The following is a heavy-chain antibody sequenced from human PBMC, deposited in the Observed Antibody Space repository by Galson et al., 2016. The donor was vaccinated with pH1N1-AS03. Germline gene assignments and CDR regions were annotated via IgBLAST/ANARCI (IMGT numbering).Heavy chain of an antibody. CDR1: GYTFTDYY. J-gene: IGHJ4*02. D-gene: IGHD3-3*01. Sequence: SVKVSCKASGYTFTDYYIHWVRQAPGQGLEWMGRLTPNSGVTNYAQKFQGRVTMTRDMSLTTAYMELSSLKSDDTAVYYCARGFLEWPYYFDYWGQGTLVTVSP. CDR3: ARGFLEWPYYFDY. CDR2: LTPNSGVT. V-gene: IGHV1-2*06.